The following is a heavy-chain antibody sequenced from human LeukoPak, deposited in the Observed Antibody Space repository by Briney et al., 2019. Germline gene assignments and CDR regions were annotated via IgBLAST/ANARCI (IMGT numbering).Heavy chain of an antibody. CDR3: VKGSRPDAFDI. J-gene: IGHJ3*02. D-gene: IGHD3-10*01. CDR2: ISSNGGST. CDR1: GFTFSNYA. V-gene: IGHV3-64D*06. Sequence: GGSLRLSCSASGFTFSNYAMHWVRQAPGKGLEYVSAISSNGGSTYYADSVKGRFTISRDNSKNTLYLQMSSLRAEDTAVYYCVKGSRPDAFDIWGQGTMVTVSS.